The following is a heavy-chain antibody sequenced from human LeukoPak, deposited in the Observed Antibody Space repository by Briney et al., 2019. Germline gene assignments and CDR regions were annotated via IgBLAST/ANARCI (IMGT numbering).Heavy chain of an antibody. CDR2: INGDGSSTSDGSGT. D-gene: IGHD4-11*01. J-gene: IGHJ4*02. Sequence: GRSLRLSCAASGFTFSSYWMHWVRQAPGKGLVWVSRINGDGSSTSDGSGTSYADSVKGRFTISRDNAKNTLYLQMNSLRAEDTAVYYCARGRDYINYAMTDYWGQGTLVTVSS. CDR1: GFTFSSYW. CDR3: ARGRDYINYAMTDY. V-gene: IGHV3-74*01.